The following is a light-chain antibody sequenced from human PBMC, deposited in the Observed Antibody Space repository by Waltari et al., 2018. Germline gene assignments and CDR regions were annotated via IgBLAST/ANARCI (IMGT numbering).Light chain of an antibody. V-gene: IGLV2-14*03. CDR2: DVS. Sequence: QSALTQPASVSGSPGQSITISCTGSSRDIGSYDWVSWYQQHPGKAPKVVIFDVSYRPSGVSNRCSGSKSGNTASLTISGLQAEDEADYYCTSYTTRHSLVFGTGTKVTVL. CDR1: SRDIGSYDW. J-gene: IGLJ1*01. CDR3: TSYTTRHSLV.